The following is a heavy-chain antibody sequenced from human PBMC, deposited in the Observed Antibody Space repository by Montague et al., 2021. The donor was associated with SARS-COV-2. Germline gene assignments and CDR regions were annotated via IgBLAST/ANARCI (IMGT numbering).Heavy chain of an antibody. CDR3: ARAQNTCFIANCVNYFDI. J-gene: IGHJ4*02. CDR1: GGSISSYY. CDR2: IYYTGST. Sequence: SETLSLTCTVSGGSISSYYWSWIRQPPGKGLEWIGNIYYTGSTKYNPPLKSRVTMSLDRPTNRFPLRLNSVTAADTAMYYCARAQNTCFIANCVNYFDIWGLGDQGTVSS. D-gene: IGHD1-1*01. V-gene: IGHV4-59*01.